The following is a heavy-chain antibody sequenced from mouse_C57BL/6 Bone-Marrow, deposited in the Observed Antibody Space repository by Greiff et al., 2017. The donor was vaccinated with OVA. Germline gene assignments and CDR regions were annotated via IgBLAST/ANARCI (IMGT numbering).Heavy chain of an antibody. CDR1: GYTFTSYW. V-gene: IGHV1-55*01. J-gene: IGHJ3*01. CDR3: ARAYGYSAWVAY. Sequence: QVQLQQPGAELVKPGASVKMSCKASGYTFTSYWITWVKQRPGQGLEWIGDISPGSGSTNYNEKFKSKATLTVDTSSSTAYMQLGSLTAEGSAVYYCARAYGYSAWVAYWGQGTLVTVSA. CDR2: ISPGSGST. D-gene: IGHD2-2*01.